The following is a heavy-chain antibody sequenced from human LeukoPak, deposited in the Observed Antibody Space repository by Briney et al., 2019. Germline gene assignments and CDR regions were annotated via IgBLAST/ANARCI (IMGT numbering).Heavy chain of an antibody. Sequence: SETLSLTCAVYGGSFSGYYWSWIRQPPGKGLEWIGEINHSGSTNYNPSLKSRVTISVDTSKNQFSLKLSSVTAADTAAYYCARGRGYYYMDVWGKGTTVTVSS. CDR2: INHSGST. CDR3: ARGRGYYYMDV. V-gene: IGHV4-34*01. J-gene: IGHJ6*03. CDR1: GGSFSGYY.